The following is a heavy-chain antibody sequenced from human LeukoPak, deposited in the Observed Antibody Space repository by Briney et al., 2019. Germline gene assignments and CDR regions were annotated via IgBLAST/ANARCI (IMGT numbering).Heavy chain of an antibody. CDR3: ARGYSSSWKGPYNWFDP. V-gene: IGHV1-2*02. J-gene: IGHJ5*02. Sequence: VASVKVSCKASGYTFTGYYMHWVRQAPGQGLEWMGWINPNSGGTNYAQKFQGRVTMTRDTSISTAYMELSSLRSEDTAVYYCARGYSSSWKGPYNWFDPWGQGTLVTVSS. CDR1: GYTFTGYY. D-gene: IGHD6-13*01. CDR2: INPNSGGT.